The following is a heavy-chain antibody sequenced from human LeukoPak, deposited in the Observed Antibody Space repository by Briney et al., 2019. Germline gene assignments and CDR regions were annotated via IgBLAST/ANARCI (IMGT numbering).Heavy chain of an antibody. V-gene: IGHV4-61*02. Sequence: SETLSLTCTVSGGSISSGSYYWSWIRRPAGKGLEWIGRIYTSGSTNYNPSLKSRVTISVDTSKNQFSLKLSSVTAADTAVYYCARSIGYCSSTSCSYYYYYMDVWGKGTTVTVSS. CDR3: ARSIGYCSSTSCSYYYYYMDV. J-gene: IGHJ6*03. D-gene: IGHD2-2*01. CDR2: IYTSGST. CDR1: GGSISSGSYY.